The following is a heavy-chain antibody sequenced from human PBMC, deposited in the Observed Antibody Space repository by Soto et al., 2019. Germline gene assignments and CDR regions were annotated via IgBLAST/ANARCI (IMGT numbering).Heavy chain of an antibody. CDR3: ARGSFSRSPSWFDP. CDR1: GGSMRSGSYY. CDR2: ISNSGNT. D-gene: IGHD6-6*01. Sequence: SETLSLTCSVSGGSMRSGSYYWTWIRQHPGKGLEWVAYISNSGNTYYNPSLETRLTTSLDTSKNLFSLSLTSVTAADTALYYCARGSFSRSPSWFDPWGQGTLVTVSS. J-gene: IGHJ5*02. V-gene: IGHV4-31*03.